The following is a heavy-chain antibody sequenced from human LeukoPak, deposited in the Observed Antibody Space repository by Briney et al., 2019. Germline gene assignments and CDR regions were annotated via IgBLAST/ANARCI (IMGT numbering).Heavy chain of an antibody. D-gene: IGHD3-10*01. J-gene: IGHJ6*02. CDR2: IYSGGST. CDR3: AREYGYYGSGSYLNPNYYYYGMDV. V-gene: IGHV3-53*01. Sequence: GGSLRLSCAASGFTVSSNYMSWVRQAPGKGLEWVSVIYSGGSTYYADSVKGRFTISRDNSKNTLYLQMNSLRAEDTAMYYCAREYGYYGSGSYLNPNYYYYGMDVWGQGTTVTVSS. CDR1: GFTVSSNY.